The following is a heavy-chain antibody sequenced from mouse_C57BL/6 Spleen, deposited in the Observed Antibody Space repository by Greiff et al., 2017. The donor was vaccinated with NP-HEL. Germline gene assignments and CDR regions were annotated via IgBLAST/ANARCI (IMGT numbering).Heavy chain of an antibody. J-gene: IGHJ3*01. D-gene: IGHD2-5*01. CDR1: GYAFSSSW. CDR2: IYPGDGDT. V-gene: IGHV1-82*01. Sequence: VQLQQSGPELVKPGASVKISCKASGYAFSSSWMNWVKQRPGKGLEWIGRIYPGDGDTNYNGKFKGKATLTADKSSSTAYMQLSSLTSEDSAVYFCAGSNYEGFAYWGQGTLVTVSA. CDR3: AGSNYEGFAY.